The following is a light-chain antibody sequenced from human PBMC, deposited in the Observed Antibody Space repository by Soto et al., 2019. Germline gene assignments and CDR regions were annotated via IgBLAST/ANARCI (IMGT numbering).Light chain of an antibody. V-gene: IGKV3-20*01. CDR1: QSVSSNQ. CDR3: QQYAISWT. CDR2: GAS. J-gene: IGKJ1*01. Sequence: EMVLTQSPGTLSLSPGERATLSCRASQSVSSNQLAWYQQKPGQAPRLLMYGASSRATGIPDRFSGSGSGTDFTLTISRLGPEDFAVYYCQQYAISWTFGQGTKVEIK.